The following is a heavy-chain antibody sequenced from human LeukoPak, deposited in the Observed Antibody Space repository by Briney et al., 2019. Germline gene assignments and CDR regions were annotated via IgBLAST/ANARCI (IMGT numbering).Heavy chain of an antibody. CDR3: AKDSSGYYLRRVFDY. CDR2: ISGSGGST. CDR1: GFTFSSYA. J-gene: IGHJ4*02. D-gene: IGHD3-22*01. V-gene: IGHV3-23*01. Sequence: GGSLRLSCAASGFTFSSYAMSWVRQAPGKGLEWVSAISGSGGSTYYADSVKGRFTISRDNSKNTLYLQMNSLRAEDTAVYYCAKDSSGYYLRRVFDYWGQGTLVTVSS.